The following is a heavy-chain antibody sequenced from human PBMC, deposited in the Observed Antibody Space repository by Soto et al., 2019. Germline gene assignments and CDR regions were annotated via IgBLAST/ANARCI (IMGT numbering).Heavy chain of an antibody. V-gene: IGHV3-48*02. CDR1: GFTFSGYS. CDR3: VREDILGVRSFDY. D-gene: IGHD3-9*01. CDR2: ISSGSKTI. Sequence: GSLRLSCAASGFTFSGYSVNWVRQAPGKGLEWVSYISSGSKTIYYAESVKGRFTVSRDNARNSQYLQMNSLRDGDTAVYYCVREDILGVRSFDYWGQGTLVTVSS. J-gene: IGHJ4*02.